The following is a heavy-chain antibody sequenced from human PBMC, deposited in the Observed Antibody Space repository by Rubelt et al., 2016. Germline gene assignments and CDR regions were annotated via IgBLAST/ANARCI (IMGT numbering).Heavy chain of an antibody. CDR1: GYSFTSYW. CDR2: IYPGDSDT. D-gene: IGHD7-27*01. J-gene: IGHJ4*02. CDR3: ARQVRSPGAPFDH. V-gene: IGHV5-51*01. Sequence: EVQLVQSGAEVKKPGESLKISCKGSGYSFTSYWIGWVRQMPGKGLEWMGIIYPGDSDTRYSPAFQGQVTSSADKSSSTAYLQWSSLKASDTAMYYCARQVRSPGAPFDHWGQGTLVTVSS.